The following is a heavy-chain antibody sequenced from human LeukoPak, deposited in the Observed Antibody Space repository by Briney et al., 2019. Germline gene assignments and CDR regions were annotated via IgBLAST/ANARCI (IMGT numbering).Heavy chain of an antibody. V-gene: IGHV3-23*01. CDR1: GFTFSNYA. D-gene: IGHD6-19*01. Sequence: GGSLGLSCAASGFTFSNYAMTWVRQAPGKGLEWLSPISGSGDSIYYADSVKGRFTNSRDNSKNTLYLQMSSLRTEDTAVYYCARDDAVAGGYLDYWGQGTLVTVSS. CDR2: ISGSGDSI. J-gene: IGHJ4*02. CDR3: ARDDAVAGGYLDY.